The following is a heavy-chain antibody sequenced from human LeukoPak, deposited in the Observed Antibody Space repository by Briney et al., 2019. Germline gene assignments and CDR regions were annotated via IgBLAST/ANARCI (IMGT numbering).Heavy chain of an antibody. CDR2: IYPGDSDT. V-gene: IGHV5-51*01. Sequence: GESLKISCKGSGYSFTSYWIGWVRQMPGKGLEWMGIIYPGDSDTRYSPSFQGQVTISADKSISTAYLQWSSLKASDTAMYYCARGSVVVPADDAFDIWGQGTMVTVSS. J-gene: IGHJ3*02. D-gene: IGHD2-2*01. CDR3: ARGSVVVPADDAFDI. CDR1: GYSFTSYW.